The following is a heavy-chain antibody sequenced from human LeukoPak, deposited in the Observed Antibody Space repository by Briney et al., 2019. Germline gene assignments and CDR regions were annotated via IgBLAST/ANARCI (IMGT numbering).Heavy chain of an antibody. D-gene: IGHD6-19*01. V-gene: IGHV3-72*01. J-gene: IGHJ4*02. CDR2: TRNKANGHTT. CDR3: VGGGSSGLIAY. Sequence: GGSLRLSCAASGFTFSDHYMDWVRQAPGRGLEWVARTRNKANGHTTEYAASVKGRFTISRDDSKNSLYLQMNSLKTEDTAVYYCVGGGSSGLIAYWGQGTLVTVSS. CDR1: GFTFSDHY.